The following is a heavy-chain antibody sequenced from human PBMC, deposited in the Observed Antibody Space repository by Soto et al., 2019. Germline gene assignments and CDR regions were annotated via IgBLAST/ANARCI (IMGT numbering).Heavy chain of an antibody. Sequence: PGGSLRLSCAASGFTFSSYAMHWVRQAPGKGLEWVAVISYDGSNKYYADSVKGRFTISRDNSKNTLYLQMNSLRAEDTAVYYFARDGQQLVRPYNWSDPWGQGTLVTVS. CDR2: ISYDGSNK. CDR3: ARDGQQLVRPYNWSDP. V-gene: IGHV3-30-3*01. CDR1: GFTFSSYA. J-gene: IGHJ5*02. D-gene: IGHD6-13*01.